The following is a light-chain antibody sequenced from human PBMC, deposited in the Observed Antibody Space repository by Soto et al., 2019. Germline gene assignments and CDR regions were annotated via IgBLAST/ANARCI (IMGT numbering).Light chain of an antibody. V-gene: IGLV2-23*01. CDR1: RSGVGSYNR. CDR3: CSYAGTTTWV. CDR2: EDT. Sequence: QSALTQPASVSGSPGQSITISCTGTRSGVGSYNRVSWYQQYPGKAPKLMSYEDTKRPSGVSNRFSAAKSGNTASLTVSGVQAEDEADYYCCSYAGTTTWVFGGGTKPTVL. J-gene: IGLJ3*02.